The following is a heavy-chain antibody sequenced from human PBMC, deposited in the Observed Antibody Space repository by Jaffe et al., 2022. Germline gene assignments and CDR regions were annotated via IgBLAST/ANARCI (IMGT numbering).Heavy chain of an antibody. V-gene: IGHV3-7*01. J-gene: IGHJ4*02. CDR2: IKEDGSET. CDR1: GFTFSSYW. D-gene: IGHD6-19*01. Sequence: EVQLVESGGGLVQPGGSLRLSCAASGFTFSSYWMSWVRQAPGKGLEWVANIKEDGSETYYVDSVKGRFTISRDNAKKSVYLQMNSLRAEDTAVYYCARVGGWYQCYFDFWGQGTLVTVSS. CDR3: ARVGGWYQCYFDF.